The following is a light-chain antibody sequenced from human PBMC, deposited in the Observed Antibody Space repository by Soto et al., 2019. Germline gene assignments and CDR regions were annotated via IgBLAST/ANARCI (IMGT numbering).Light chain of an antibody. V-gene: IGKV1-5*03. CDR3: QHYNSYPWT. CDR2: KAS. CDR1: QSISSW. J-gene: IGKJ1*01. Sequence: DIQMTQSPSALSASVGDRVTITCRASQSISSWLAWYQQKPGKAPKLLISKASSLESGVPSRFSGSGSGTELTLTISSLQPDDFATYYCQHYNSYPWTFGQGTKVEIK.